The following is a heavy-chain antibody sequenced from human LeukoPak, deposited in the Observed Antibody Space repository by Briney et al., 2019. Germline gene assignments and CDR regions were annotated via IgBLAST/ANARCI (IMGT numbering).Heavy chain of an antibody. Sequence: SETLSLTCTVSGGSIRSYYWSWIRQPPGKGLEWIGYIYYSGSTNYNPSLKSRVTISVDTSKNQLSLKLSSVTAADTAVYYCARGGSFLDYWGQGTLVTVSS. CDR3: ARGGSFLDY. CDR1: GGSIRSYY. CDR2: IYYSGST. D-gene: IGHD3-16*01. V-gene: IGHV4-59*01. J-gene: IGHJ4*02.